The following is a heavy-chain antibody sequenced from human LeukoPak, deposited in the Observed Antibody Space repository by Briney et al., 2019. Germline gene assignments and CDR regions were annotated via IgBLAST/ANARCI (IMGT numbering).Heavy chain of an antibody. CDR3: AMGFRGWFGESAFDY. Sequence: GGSLRLSCAASGLTVSSNYMSWVRQAPGKGLEWVSVLYGAGSTYYADSVKGRFTISRDNSKNTLFLQMNSLRAEDTAVYYCAMGFRGWFGESAFDYWGQGTLVTVSS. J-gene: IGHJ4*02. CDR1: GLTVSSNY. D-gene: IGHD3-10*01. V-gene: IGHV3-53*01. CDR2: LYGAGST.